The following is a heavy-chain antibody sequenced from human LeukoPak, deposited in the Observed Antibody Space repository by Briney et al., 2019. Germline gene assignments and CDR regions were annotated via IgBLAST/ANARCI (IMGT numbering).Heavy chain of an antibody. D-gene: IGHD2-15*01. V-gene: IGHV4-31*03. CDR3: ARDPGRSYCSGGSCYSYFDL. CDR2: IYYSGST. CDR1: GGSISSSSYY. J-gene: IGHJ2*01. Sequence: SETLSLTCTVSGGSISSSSYYWSWIRQHPGKGLEWIGYIYYSGSTYYNPSLKSRVTISVDTSKNQFSLKLSSVTAADTAVYYCARDPGRSYCSGGSCYSYFDLWGRGTLVTVSS.